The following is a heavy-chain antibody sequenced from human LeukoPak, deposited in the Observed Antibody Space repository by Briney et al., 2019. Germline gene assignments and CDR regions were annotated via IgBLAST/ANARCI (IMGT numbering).Heavy chain of an antibody. CDR2: IRYDGSNK. V-gene: IGHV3-30*02. CDR1: GFTFSSYG. Sequence: PGGSRRLSCAASGFTFSSYGMHWFRQAPGKGLGGVAFIRYDGSNKYYADSVKGRFTISRDNSKNTLYLQMNSLRAEDTAVYYCAKGGLRVYGSGSYFDYWGQGTLVTVSS. D-gene: IGHD3-10*01. J-gene: IGHJ4*02. CDR3: AKGGLRVYGSGSYFDY.